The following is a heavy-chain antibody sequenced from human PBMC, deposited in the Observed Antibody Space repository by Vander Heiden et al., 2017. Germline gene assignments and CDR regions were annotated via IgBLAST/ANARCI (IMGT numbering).Heavy chain of an antibody. CDR2: ISGTGNTA. J-gene: IGHJ4*02. V-gene: IGHV3-23*01. CDR3: AKDPYSYGYDIVTYFDC. Sequence: EVKLLESGGGLVQPGGSLRLCCVGSGFTLSRDAMSWVRQTPAKGLEWVAAISGTGNTANYADSVKGRFTISRDNSKNMLFLDMNSLRAEDTGVYFCAKDPYSYGYDIVTYFDCWGQGTQVTVSS. CDR1: GFTLSRDA. D-gene: IGHD5-12*01.